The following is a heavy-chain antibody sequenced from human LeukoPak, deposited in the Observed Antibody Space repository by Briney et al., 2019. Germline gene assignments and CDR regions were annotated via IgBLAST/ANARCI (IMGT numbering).Heavy chain of an antibody. CDR1: GFTFSSYS. J-gene: IGHJ4*02. CDR3: ARAPTTVEPYYFDY. CDR2: ISSSSSTI. V-gene: IGHV3-48*01. D-gene: IGHD4-11*01. Sequence: GGSLRLSCAASGFTFSSYSMNWVRQAPGKGLEWVSYISSSSSTIYYADSVKGRFTISRDNAKNSLYLQMNSLRAEDTAVYYCARAPTTVEPYYFDYWGQGTLVTVSS.